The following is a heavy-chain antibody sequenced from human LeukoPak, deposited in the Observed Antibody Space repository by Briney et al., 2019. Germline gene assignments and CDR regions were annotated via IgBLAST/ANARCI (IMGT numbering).Heavy chain of an antibody. CDR2: IYYSGST. CDR3: ARPAYGKGYYGMDV. D-gene: IGHD3-10*01. J-gene: IGHJ6*04. V-gene: IGHV4-31*03. CDR1: GGSISSGGYY. Sequence: SETLSLTCTVSGGSISSGGYYWSWIRQHPGKGLEWIGYIYYSGSTYYNPSLKSRVTISVDTSKNQFSLKLSSVTAADTAVYYCARPAYGKGYYGMDVWGKGTRSPSPQ.